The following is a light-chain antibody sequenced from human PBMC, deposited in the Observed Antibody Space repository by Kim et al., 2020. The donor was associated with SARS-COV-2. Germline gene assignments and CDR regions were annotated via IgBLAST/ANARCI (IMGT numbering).Light chain of an antibody. Sequence: SSELTQDPAVSVALGQTVRITCQGDSLRTYYASWYQQKPRQAPILVIYGKNNRPSGIPDRFSGSSSGNTASLTVTGAQAVDEADYYCNSRDKSGDHVVFGGGTKLTVL. CDR2: GKN. V-gene: IGLV3-19*01. J-gene: IGLJ2*01. CDR3: NSRDKSGDHVV. CDR1: SLRTYY.